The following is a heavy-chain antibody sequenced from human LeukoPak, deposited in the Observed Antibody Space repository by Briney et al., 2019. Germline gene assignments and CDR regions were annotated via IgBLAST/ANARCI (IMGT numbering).Heavy chain of an antibody. Sequence: ASVKVSCKASGHIFTSYYMYWVRQAPGQGLEWMGIINPSGGSIRYAQKFQGRVTMTRDTSTSTVYMELSSLRSEDTAVYYCARSLRYSGYDYNYWGQGTLVTVSS. D-gene: IGHD5-12*01. CDR2: INPSGGSI. J-gene: IGHJ4*02. CDR1: GHIFTSYY. V-gene: IGHV1-46*01. CDR3: ARSLRYSGYDYNY.